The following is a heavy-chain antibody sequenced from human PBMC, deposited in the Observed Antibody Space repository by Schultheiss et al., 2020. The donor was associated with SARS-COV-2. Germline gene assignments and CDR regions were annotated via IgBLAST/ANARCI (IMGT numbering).Heavy chain of an antibody. D-gene: IGHD5-18*01. J-gene: IGHJ3*02. CDR3: AREGYPDAFDI. Sequence: GGSLRLSCAASGFTFSSYAMSWVRQAPGKGLEWVSGISGSAGNTYYADSVKGRFTISRDNSKNTLYLQMNSLRAEDTAVYYCAREGYPDAFDIWGQGTMVTVSS. CDR2: ISGSAGNT. CDR1: GFTFSSYA. V-gene: IGHV3-23*01.